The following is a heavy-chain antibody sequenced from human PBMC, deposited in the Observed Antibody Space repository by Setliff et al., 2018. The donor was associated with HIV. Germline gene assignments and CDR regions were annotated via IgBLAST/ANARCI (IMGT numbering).Heavy chain of an antibody. J-gene: IGHJ4*02. CDR3: ARDGGSSGWYFVLGYSDY. CDR2: MYYTGST. CDR1: GGSTDSGSYY. D-gene: IGHD6-19*01. V-gene: IGHV4-39*02. Sequence: SETLSLTCTVSGGSTDSGSYYWAWIRQPPGKGLECIGSMYYTGSTYYNPSLKSRVTISIDTSKNQFSRKLNSVTAAATAMYYCARDGGSSGWYFVLGYSDYWGPGTLVTVSS.